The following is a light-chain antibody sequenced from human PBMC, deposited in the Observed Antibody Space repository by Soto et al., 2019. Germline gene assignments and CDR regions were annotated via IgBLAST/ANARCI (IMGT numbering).Light chain of an antibody. Sequence: EVVMTQSPATLSASPGERVTISCRASQNLGSSLAWYQQRPGQAPRLLLYGGSTRATGIPARFSGSGSGTELTVPISSLQSADFAVYYCQQYNYWPPFTFGEGTNLEFK. CDR1: QNLGSS. J-gene: IGKJ2*01. V-gene: IGKV3-15*01. CDR2: GGS. CDR3: QQYNYWPPFT.